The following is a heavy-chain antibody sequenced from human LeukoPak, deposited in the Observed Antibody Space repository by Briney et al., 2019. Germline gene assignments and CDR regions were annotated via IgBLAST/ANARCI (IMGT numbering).Heavy chain of an antibody. CDR1: GYSFTTYD. Sequence: ASVKVSCKASGYSFTTYDIHWVRQAPGRGPEWMGWVNPNSGDTGSPQNFQGRVTITRNSSINTAYMELSSLTSEDTAVYYCAKSHDYSNYIFEFWGQGALVTVSS. V-gene: IGHV1-8*03. J-gene: IGHJ4*02. CDR2: VNPNSGDT. D-gene: IGHD4-11*01. CDR3: AKSHDYSNYIFEF.